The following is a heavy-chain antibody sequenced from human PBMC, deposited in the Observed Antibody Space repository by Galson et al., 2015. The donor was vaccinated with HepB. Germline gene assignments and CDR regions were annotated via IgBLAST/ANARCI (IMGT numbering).Heavy chain of an antibody. CDR1: GFTLSKYW. J-gene: IGHJ6*02. Sequence: SLRLSCAASGFTLSKYWMHWVRQAPGKGLVWVARINSDGSNTNYADSVKGRFTISRDNAKNMLYLQMNSLRAEDTAVYYCAREFESGVRGISLYFFGMNVWGQGTPVTVSS. V-gene: IGHV3-74*01. D-gene: IGHD3-10*01. CDR3: AREFESGVRGISLYFFGMNV. CDR2: INSDGSNT.